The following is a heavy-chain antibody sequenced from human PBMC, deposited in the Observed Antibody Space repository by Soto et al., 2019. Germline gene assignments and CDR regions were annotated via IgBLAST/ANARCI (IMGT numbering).Heavy chain of an antibody. Sequence: SETLSLTCTVSGGSISSSYWSWIRQPPRKGLEWIGYISYTGRTNYNPSLKSRVTISVDTSKNQFSLRLSSVTPADTAVYYCTRLEYNSGSYHIDYWGQGTLVTVSS. J-gene: IGHJ4*02. CDR3: TRLEYNSGSYHIDY. V-gene: IGHV4-59*01. D-gene: IGHD3-10*01. CDR1: GGSISSSY. CDR2: ISYTGRT.